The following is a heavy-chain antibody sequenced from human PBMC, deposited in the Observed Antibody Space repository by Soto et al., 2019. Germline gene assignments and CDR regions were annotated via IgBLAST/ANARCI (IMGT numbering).Heavy chain of an antibody. Sequence: GSLRLSCAASGFTFNNYWMHWVRQAPGKGLVWVSRINTDGSRTSYADSVKGRFTISRDNAGNTLYLQMNSLRAEDTAVYYCARDHDSSGYYYEGGMDVWGQGTTVTVSS. J-gene: IGHJ6*02. CDR3: ARDHDSSGYYYEGGMDV. D-gene: IGHD3-22*01. CDR2: INTDGSRT. V-gene: IGHV3-74*01. CDR1: GFTFNNYW.